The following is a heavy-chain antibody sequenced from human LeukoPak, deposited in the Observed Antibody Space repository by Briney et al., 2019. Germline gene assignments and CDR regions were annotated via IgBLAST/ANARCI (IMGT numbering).Heavy chain of an antibody. Sequence: ASVKVSCKASGYTFTGYYMHWVRQAPGQGLEWMAWINPNSGVTHYAQKFQGRVTMTWDTSISTAYMELSKLRSDDTAVYYCAREWVYDSSGYYFLGYWGQGTLVTISS. J-gene: IGHJ4*02. CDR2: INPNSGVT. CDR1: GYTFTGYY. CDR3: AREWVYDSSGYYFLGY. V-gene: IGHV1-2*02. D-gene: IGHD3-22*01.